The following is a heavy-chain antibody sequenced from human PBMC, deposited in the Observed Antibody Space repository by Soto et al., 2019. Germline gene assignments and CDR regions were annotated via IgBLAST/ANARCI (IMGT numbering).Heavy chain of an antibody. V-gene: IGHV3-21*01. CDR2: ISGSGDNL. J-gene: IGHJ4*02. D-gene: IGHD6-13*01. Sequence: GGSLRLSCAASGFTFSNYAISWVRQAPGKGLEWVSFISGSGDNLYYADSVKGRFTISRDNAKNSLYLQMNSLRAEDTAVYYCARDPPDRIAAAAIDWGQGTLVTVSS. CDR1: GFTFSNYA. CDR3: ARDPPDRIAAAAID.